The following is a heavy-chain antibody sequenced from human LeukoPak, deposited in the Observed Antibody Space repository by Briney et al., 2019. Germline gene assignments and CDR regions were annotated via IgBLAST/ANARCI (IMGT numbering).Heavy chain of an antibody. V-gene: IGHV3-11*01. Sequence: PGGSLRLSCAASGFTLSDYYMSWIRQAPGKGLEWVSYISSSGSTIYYADSVKGRFTTSRDNAKNSLYLQMNSLRAEDTAVYYCTSKYCSGGSCLDDIFDIWGQGTIVTVSS. D-gene: IGHD2-15*01. CDR2: ISSSGSTI. J-gene: IGHJ3*02. CDR1: GFTLSDYY. CDR3: TSKYCSGGSCLDDIFDI.